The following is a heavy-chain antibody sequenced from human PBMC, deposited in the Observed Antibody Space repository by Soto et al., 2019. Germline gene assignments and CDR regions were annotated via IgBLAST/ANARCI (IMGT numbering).Heavy chain of an antibody. CDR3: AKVSPGYSSSWPYYYYYGMDV. CDR1: GFTFSSYG. D-gene: IGHD6-13*01. CDR2: ISYDGSNK. J-gene: IGHJ6*02. Sequence: QVQLVESGGGVVQPGRSLRLSCAASGFTFSSYGMHWVRQAPGKGLEWVAVISYDGSNKYYADSVKGRFTISRDNSKNPLYLQMNSLRAEDTAVYYCAKVSPGYSSSWPYYYYYGMDVWGQGTTVTVSS. V-gene: IGHV3-30*18.